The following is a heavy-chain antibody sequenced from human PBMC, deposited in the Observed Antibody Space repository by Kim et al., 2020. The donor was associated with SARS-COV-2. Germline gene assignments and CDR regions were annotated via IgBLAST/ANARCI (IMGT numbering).Heavy chain of an antibody. CDR3: ARGGPLSETLSGPKVDS. D-gene: IGHD3-3*01. V-gene: IGHV4-61*01. J-gene: IGHJ4*02. Sequence: SETLSLTCTVSGGSVSSASYYWSWVRQPPGKGLEWIGFIYHSGITTYNPYLKSRVTMSVVTSKNQLSLNVSFVTAADTAVYYCARGGPLSETLSGPKVDSWGQGSLVTVSS. CDR2: IYHSGIT. CDR1: GGSVSSASYY.